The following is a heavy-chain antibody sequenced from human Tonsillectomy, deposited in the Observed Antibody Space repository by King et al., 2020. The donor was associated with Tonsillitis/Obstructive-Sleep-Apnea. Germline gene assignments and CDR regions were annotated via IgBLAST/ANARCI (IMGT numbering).Heavy chain of an antibody. J-gene: IGHJ3*02. CDR3: ARDGAVDAFDI. CDR2: IYYNGST. D-gene: IGHD3-10*01. V-gene: IGHV4-59*01. CDR1: GGSIRSYY. Sequence: VQLQESGPGLVKPSETLSLTCTVSGGSIRSYYWSWIRQPPGKGLEWIGYIYYNGSTNYNPSLKSRVTISVDTSKNQFSLKLSSVTAADTAVYYCARDGAVDAFDIWGQGTMVTVSS.